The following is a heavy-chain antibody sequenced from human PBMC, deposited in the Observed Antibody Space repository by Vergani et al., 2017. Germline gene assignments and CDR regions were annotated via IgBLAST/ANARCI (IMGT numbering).Heavy chain of an antibody. CDR2: IFSNVEK. CDR1: GFSLSNARMG. Sequence: QVTLKESGPVLVKPTETLTLTCTVSGFSLSNARMGVSWIRQPPGKALEWLAHIFSNVEKSYSTSLKSRLTISKDTSKSQVVLTMTNMDPVDTATYYCARINKYYDFWSGHYVPFDYWGQGTLVTVSS. V-gene: IGHV2-26*01. D-gene: IGHD3-3*01. J-gene: IGHJ4*02. CDR3: ARINKYYDFWSGHYVPFDY.